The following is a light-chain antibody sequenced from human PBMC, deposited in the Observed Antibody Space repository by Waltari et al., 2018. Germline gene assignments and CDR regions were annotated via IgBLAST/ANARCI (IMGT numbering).Light chain of an antibody. CDR3: QTWGTGIQV. CDR2: LNSDGSH. V-gene: IGLV4-69*01. J-gene: IGLJ3*02. Sequence: QLVLTQSPSASASLGASVSLTCSLSSGHSTYSIAWHQKRPARGPRDLMGLNSDGSHSKGDGIPDRFSGSTSGADHYLTISSLQSEDEADYYCQTWGTGIQVFGGGTKLTVL. CDR1: SGHSTYS.